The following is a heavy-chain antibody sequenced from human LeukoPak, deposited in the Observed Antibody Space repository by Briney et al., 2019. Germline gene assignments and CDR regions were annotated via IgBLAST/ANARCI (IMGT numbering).Heavy chain of an antibody. CDR1: GFTFSTFT. CDR3: ARKTTDFAFDI. D-gene: IGHD4-17*01. CDR2: ISSGSSTI. J-gene: IGHJ3*02. Sequence: PGGSLRLSCAASGFTFSTFTINWVRHAPGTGLEWISYISSGSSTIYYADSVKGRFTISRDNAKNSLYLQMNSLRAEDTAVYYCARKTTDFAFDIWGQGTLVTVSS. V-gene: IGHV3-48*01.